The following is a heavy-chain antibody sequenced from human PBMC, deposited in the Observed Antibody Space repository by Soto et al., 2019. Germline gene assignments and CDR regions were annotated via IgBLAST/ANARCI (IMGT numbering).Heavy chain of an antibody. D-gene: IGHD3-22*01. J-gene: IGHJ3*02. CDR1: GGTFSSYT. CDR2: IIPILGIA. Sequence: ASVKVSCKASGGTFSSYTISWVRQAPGQGLEWMGRIIPILGIANYAQKFQGRVTMTRDTSMSTAYMELSSLQSEDTAVYYCARGDYYDSSGPFSDAFDIWGQGTMVTVSS. CDR3: ARGDYYDSSGPFSDAFDI. V-gene: IGHV1-69*02.